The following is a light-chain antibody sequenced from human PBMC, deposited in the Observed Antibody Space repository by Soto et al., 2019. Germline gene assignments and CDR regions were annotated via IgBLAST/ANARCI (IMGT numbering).Light chain of an antibody. CDR2: DAS. V-gene: IGKV3-11*01. CDR3: QHRAYRPIT. Sequence: EVVLTQSPATLSLSPGERATLSCRASQSVSSHLVWYQQKPGQAPRLLIYDASNRATGIPARFSGSGSGTDFTLTIISLEPEDFAVYYCQHRAYRPITFGGGTKVEIK. CDR1: QSVSSH. J-gene: IGKJ4*01.